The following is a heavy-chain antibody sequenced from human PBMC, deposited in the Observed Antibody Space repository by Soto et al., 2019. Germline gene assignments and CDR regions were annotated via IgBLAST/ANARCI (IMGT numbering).Heavy chain of an antibody. V-gene: IGHV4-4*02. CDR3: ARDLRITMVRGEDYYYGVDV. D-gene: IGHD3-10*01. J-gene: IGHJ6*02. Sequence: SETLSLTCAVSGGSISSSNWWSWVRQPPGKGLEWIGEIYHSGSTNYNPSLKSRVTISVDKSKNQFSLKLSSVTAADTAVYYCARDLRITMVRGEDYYYGVDVWGQGTTVTVSS. CDR2: IYHSGST. CDR1: GGSISSSNW.